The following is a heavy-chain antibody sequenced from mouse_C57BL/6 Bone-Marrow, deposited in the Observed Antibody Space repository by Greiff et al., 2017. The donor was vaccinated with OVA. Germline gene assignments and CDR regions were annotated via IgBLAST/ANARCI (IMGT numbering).Heavy chain of an antibody. CDR2: IYPRSGNT. V-gene: IGHV1-81*01. J-gene: IGHJ4*01. CDR1: GYTFTSYG. D-gene: IGHD1-1*01. CDR3: AKGGSSNYAMDY. Sequence: VKLMESGAELVRPGASVKLSCKASGYTFTSYGISWVKQRTGQGLEWIGEIYPRSGNTYYNEKFKGKATLTADKSSSTAYMELRSLTSEDSAVYFCAKGGSSNYAMDYWGQGTSVTVSS.